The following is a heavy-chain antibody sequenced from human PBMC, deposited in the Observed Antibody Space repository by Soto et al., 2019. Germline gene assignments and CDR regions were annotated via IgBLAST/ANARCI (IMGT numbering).Heavy chain of an antibody. D-gene: IGHD5-18*01. CDR2: ISSSSSYI. Sequence: GGSVRLSCAASGFTFSSYSMNWVRQAPGKGLEWVSSISSSSSYIYYADSVKGRFTISRDNAKNSLYLQMNSLRAEDTAVYYCARDFVDTAMVHDYWGQGTLVTVSS. V-gene: IGHV3-21*01. CDR1: GFTFSSYS. CDR3: ARDFVDTAMVHDY. J-gene: IGHJ4*02.